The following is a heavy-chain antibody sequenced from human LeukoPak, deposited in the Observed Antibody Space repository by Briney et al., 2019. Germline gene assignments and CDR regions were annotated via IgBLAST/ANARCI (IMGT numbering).Heavy chain of an antibody. Sequence: SETLSLTCTVSGASFNIYYWSWIRQPPGKGLEWIGYIYYSGSTNYNPSLKSRVTISVDTSKNQFSLKVSSVTAADTAVYYCAREGTAGTNLNWFDSWGQGTLVTVSS. J-gene: IGHJ5*01. D-gene: IGHD1-1*01. CDR3: AREGTAGTNLNWFDS. CDR1: GASFNIYY. CDR2: IYYSGST. V-gene: IGHV4-59*01.